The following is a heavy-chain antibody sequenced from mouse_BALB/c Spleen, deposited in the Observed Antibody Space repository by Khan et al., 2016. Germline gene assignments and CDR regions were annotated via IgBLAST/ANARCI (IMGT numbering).Heavy chain of an antibody. V-gene: IGHV5-6-3*01. J-gene: IGHJ4*01. CDR2: INSNGGNT. Sequence: EVELVESGGGLVRPGGSLKLSCAASGFTFSHYGMSWVRQTPDKRLELVASINSNGGNTYYPDSVKGRFTISRDNAKNTLYLQMISLKSEDTAMYYCAREGIYSGYTMDYWGQGTSVTVSS. CDR1: GFTFSHYG. D-gene: IGHD1-1*01. CDR3: AREGIYSGYTMDY.